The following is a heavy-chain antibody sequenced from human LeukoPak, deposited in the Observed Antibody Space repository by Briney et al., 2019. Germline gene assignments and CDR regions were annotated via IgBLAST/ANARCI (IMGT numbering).Heavy chain of an antibody. Sequence: SEALSLTCSVSGGSISSDYWNWIRQPVGKGLEWIGRISLGGRTNYNPSLKSRVTISLDKSKNQFSLKVTSVTAADTALYYCARLNGSGSYAYFDYWGQGSLVIVSS. CDR3: ARLNGSGSYAYFDY. J-gene: IGHJ4*02. CDR1: GGSISSDY. D-gene: IGHD3-10*01. V-gene: IGHV4-4*07. CDR2: ISLGGRT.